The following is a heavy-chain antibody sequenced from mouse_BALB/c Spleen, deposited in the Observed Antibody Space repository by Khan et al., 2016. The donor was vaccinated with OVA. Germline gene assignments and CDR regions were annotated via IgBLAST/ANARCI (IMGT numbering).Heavy chain of an antibody. J-gene: IGHJ4*01. CDR3: ARVEYDRTMDC. Sequence: QIQLVQSGPELKKPGETVQISCKASGFTFTNYGMNWVKQAPGKGLKWMGWINTYTGEPTFADDFKGRFALSLETSASTAYLQINSLKNEDTATYFLARVEYDRTMDCWGQGTSVTVSA. D-gene: IGHD2-14*01. CDR1: GFTFTNYG. V-gene: IGHV9-3-1*01. CDR2: INTYTGEP.